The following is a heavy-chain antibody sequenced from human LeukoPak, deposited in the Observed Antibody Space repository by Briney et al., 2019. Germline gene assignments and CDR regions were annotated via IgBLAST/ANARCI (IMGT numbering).Heavy chain of an antibody. CDR3: AKAIFGPAGAFDI. Sequence: GGSLRLSCAASGFTFSIYAMSWVRQAPGKGLEWVSAISGSGRSTYYADSVKGRFTIFRDYSKTTLYLQMNSLRAEDTAVYHCAKAIFGPAGAFDIWGQGTMVTVSS. CDR2: ISGSGRST. D-gene: IGHD3-10*01. J-gene: IGHJ3*02. V-gene: IGHV3-23*01. CDR1: GFTFSIYA.